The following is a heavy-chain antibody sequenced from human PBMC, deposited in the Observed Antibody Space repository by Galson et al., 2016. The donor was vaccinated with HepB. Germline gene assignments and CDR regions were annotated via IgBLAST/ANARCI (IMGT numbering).Heavy chain of an antibody. J-gene: IGHJ4*02. V-gene: IGHV3-23*01. CDR3: AKHSGYDRNYFHY. CDR1: GFTFSSYA. CDR2: IVGGGSTT. D-gene: IGHD5-12*01. Sequence: SLRLSCAASGFTFSSYAVSWVRPGPGMGLEWVSGIVGGGSTTYYADSARGRFTISTANSKTTVFLQMNSPKAEDRAIYYCAKHSGYDRNYFHYWGQGALVTVSS.